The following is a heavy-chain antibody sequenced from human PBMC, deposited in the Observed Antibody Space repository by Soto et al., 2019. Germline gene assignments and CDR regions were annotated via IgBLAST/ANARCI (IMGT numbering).Heavy chain of an antibody. J-gene: IGHJ4*02. CDR3: AKGSVVVAAKFDS. V-gene: IGHV3-23*01. CDR2: ISSSGYST. D-gene: IGHD2-21*02. CDR1: GFTFNNYA. Sequence: EVQLLESGGDLVQPGVSRRLSCAASGFTFNNYAMSWDRQAPGKGLEWVSAISSSGYSTYYADSVKGRFTISRDNSKNTVYLQMNNLRAEDTAVYYRAKGSVVVAAKFDSWGQGTAVNVSS.